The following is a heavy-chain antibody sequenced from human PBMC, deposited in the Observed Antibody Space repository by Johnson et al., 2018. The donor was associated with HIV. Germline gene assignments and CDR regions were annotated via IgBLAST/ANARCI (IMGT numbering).Heavy chain of an antibody. D-gene: IGHD6-19*01. J-gene: IGHJ3*02. CDR1: GFTFSDYY. V-gene: IGHV3-11*04. Sequence: QVQLVESGGGLVKPGGSLRLSCAASGFTFSDYYMSWIRQAPGKGLEWVSYISSSGSTIYYADSVKGRFTISRDNAKNSLYLQMNSLRAEDTAVYYCARMYSSGWFDLRVVYAFDICGQGTMVTVSS. CDR2: ISSSGSTI. CDR3: ARMYSSGWFDLRVVYAFDI.